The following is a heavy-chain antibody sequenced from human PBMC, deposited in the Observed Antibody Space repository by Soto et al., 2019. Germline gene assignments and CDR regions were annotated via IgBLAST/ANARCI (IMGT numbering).Heavy chain of an antibody. V-gene: IGHV4-39*01. J-gene: IGHJ6*02. D-gene: IGHD4-17*01. CDR2: IYYSGST. Sequence: PSDTLSLTCAVSGGSISSSSYYWGWIRQPPGKGQEWIGSIYYSGSTYYNPSLKSRVTISVDTSKNQFSLKLSSVTAADTAVCYCARQADYGGNSVWAGYYGMDVWGQGTTVTVSS. CDR3: ARQADYGGNSVWAGYYGMDV. CDR1: GGSISSSSYY.